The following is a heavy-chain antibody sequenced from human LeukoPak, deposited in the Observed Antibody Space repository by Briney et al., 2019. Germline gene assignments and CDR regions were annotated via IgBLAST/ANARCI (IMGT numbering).Heavy chain of an antibody. V-gene: IGHV3-48*02. Sequence: PGGSLRLSCAASGFTFSSYSMNWVRQAPGKGLEWVSYISSSSSTIYYADSVKGRFTISRDNAKNSLYLKMNILRDGDTAVYYCARDMAYYDILTGYYNNWFDPWGQGTLVTVSS. D-gene: IGHD3-9*01. CDR1: GFTFSSYS. CDR3: ARDMAYYDILTGYYNNWFDP. J-gene: IGHJ5*02. CDR2: ISSSSSTI.